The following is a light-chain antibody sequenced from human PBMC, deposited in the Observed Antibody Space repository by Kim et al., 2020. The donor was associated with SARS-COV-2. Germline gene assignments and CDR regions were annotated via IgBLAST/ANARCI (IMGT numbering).Light chain of an antibody. CDR2: EVS. CDR1: SSDVGRYNL. CDR3: CSYAGSSTWV. V-gene: IGLV2-23*02. Sequence: GHSSTISCTGTSSDVGRYNLVSWYQQHPGKAPKLMIYEVSKRPSGVSNRFSGSKSGNTASLTISGLQAEDEADYYCCSYAGSSTWVFGGGTQLTVL. J-gene: IGLJ3*02.